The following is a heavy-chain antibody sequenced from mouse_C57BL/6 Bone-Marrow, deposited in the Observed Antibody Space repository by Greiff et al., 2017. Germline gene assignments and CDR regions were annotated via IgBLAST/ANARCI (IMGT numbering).Heavy chain of an antibody. CDR2: IRNKANGYTT. CDR1: GFTFTDYY. Sequence: EVKLVESGGGLVQPGGSLSLSCAASGFTFTDYYMSWVRQPPGKALEWLGFIRNKANGYTTEYSASVKGRFTISRDNSQSILYLQMNALRAEDRATYYCARYGGGFAYWGQGTLVTVSA. CDR3: ARYGGGFAY. V-gene: IGHV7-3*01. J-gene: IGHJ3*01.